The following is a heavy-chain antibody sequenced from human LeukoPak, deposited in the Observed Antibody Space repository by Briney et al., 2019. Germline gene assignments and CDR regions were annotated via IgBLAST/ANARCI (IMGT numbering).Heavy chain of an antibody. J-gene: IGHJ4*02. CDR2: ISGHGDST. CDR1: GFTFHDYA. Sequence: GGSLRLSCAASGFTFHDYAMHWVRQVPGKGLEWVSLISGHGDSTYYADSVKGRFTISRDNSKNSLYLQMNSLRDEDTAVYYCAKAYSSSWVFFDYWGQGTLVTVSS. V-gene: IGHV3-43*02. CDR3: AKAYSSSWVFFDY. D-gene: IGHD6-13*01.